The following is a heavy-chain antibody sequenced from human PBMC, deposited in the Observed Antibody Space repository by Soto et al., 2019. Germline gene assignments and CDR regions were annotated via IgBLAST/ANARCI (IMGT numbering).Heavy chain of an antibody. Sequence: EVQLVESGGGLVKPGGSLRLSCAASGFTFSSYSMNWVRQAPGKGLEWVSYISSSRSYIYYADSVKGRFTISRDNAKNSLYLQMNSLRAEDTAVYYCARDLYSSSARYFDYWGQGTLVTVSS. CDR3: ARDLYSSSARYFDY. V-gene: IGHV3-21*01. CDR1: GFTFSSYS. J-gene: IGHJ4*02. D-gene: IGHD6-6*01. CDR2: ISSSRSYI.